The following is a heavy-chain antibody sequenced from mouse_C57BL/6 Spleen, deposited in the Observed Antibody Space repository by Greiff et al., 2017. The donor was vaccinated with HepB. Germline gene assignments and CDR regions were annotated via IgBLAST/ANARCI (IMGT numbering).Heavy chain of an antibody. D-gene: IGHD2-4*01. Sequence: QVQLQQPGTELVKPGASVKLSCKASGYTFTSYWMHWVKQRPGQGLEWIGNINPSNGGTNYNEKFKSKATLTVDKSSSTAYMQLSSLTSEDSAVYYCARRSLYYDYDVGYWYFDVWGTGTTVTVSS. CDR3: ARRSLYYDYDVGYWYFDV. J-gene: IGHJ1*03. CDR2: INPSNGGT. V-gene: IGHV1-53*01. CDR1: GYTFTSYW.